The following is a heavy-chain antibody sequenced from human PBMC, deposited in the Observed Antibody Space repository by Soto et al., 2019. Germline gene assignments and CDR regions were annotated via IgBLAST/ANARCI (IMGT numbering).Heavy chain of an antibody. J-gene: IGHJ4*02. D-gene: IGHD3-10*01. CDR3: AREGSGSYYGDFDY. CDR1: GGSISSYY. CDR2: IYYSGST. Sequence: PSETLSLTCTVSGGSISSYYWSWIRQPPGKGLEWIGYIYYSGSTNYNPSLKSRVTISVDTSKNQFSLKLSSVTAADTAVYYCAREGSGSYYGDFDYWGQGTLVTVSS. V-gene: IGHV4-59*12.